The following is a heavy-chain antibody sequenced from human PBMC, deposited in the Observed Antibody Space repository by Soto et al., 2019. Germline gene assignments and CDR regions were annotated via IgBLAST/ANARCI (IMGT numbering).Heavy chain of an antibody. CDR1: GGSFSGYY. D-gene: IGHD6-6*01. CDR2: INHSGST. J-gene: IGHJ3*02. Sequence: SETLSLTCAVYGGSFSGYYWSWIRQPPGKGLEWIGEINHSGSTNYNPSLKSRVTISVDTSKNQFSLKLSSVTAADTAVYYCARLSSIAARPTQPDAFDIWGQGTMVTVSS. V-gene: IGHV4-34*01. CDR3: ARLSSIAARPTQPDAFDI.